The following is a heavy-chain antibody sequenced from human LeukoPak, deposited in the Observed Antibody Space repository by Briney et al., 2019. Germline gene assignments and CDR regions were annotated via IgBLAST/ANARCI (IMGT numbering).Heavy chain of an antibody. J-gene: IGHJ6*02. CDR1: GFTFGSYG. CDR2: ISYDGSNK. D-gene: IGHD6-13*01. Sequence: GGSLRLSCAASGFTFGSYGMRWVRQAPGKGLEWVAVISYDGSNKYYVDSVKGRFTISRDNSKNTLYLQMNSLRAEDTAVYYCAKDLFGIAAAGTYLGLYYYGMDVWGQGTTVTVSS. V-gene: IGHV3-30*18. CDR3: AKDLFGIAAAGTYLGLYYYGMDV.